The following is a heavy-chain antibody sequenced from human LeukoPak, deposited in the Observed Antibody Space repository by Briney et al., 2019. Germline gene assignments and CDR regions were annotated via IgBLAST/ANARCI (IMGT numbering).Heavy chain of an antibody. CDR2: IRGSGGST. CDR1: GFTFSSYA. CDR3: AKPAYSGSYYDFDS. J-gene: IGHJ4*02. Sequence: RGSLRLSCAASGFTFSSYAMSWVRQAPGKGLEWVSAIRGSGGSTYYADSVKGRFTISRDNSKNTLYLQMNSLRAEDTAVYYCAKPAYSGSYYDFDSWGQGTLVTVSS. D-gene: IGHD1-26*01. V-gene: IGHV3-23*01.